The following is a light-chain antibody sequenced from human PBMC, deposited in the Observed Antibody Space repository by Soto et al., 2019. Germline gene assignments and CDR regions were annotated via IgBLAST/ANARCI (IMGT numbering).Light chain of an antibody. CDR2: AAS. V-gene: IGKV1-39*01. CDR3: QQSYSTPRT. CDR1: QSISSY. J-gene: IGKJ1*01. Sequence: DTQLTHSATSLSGSVGDRFTVTCRASQSISSYLNWYQQKPGKVPKLLIYAASSLQSGVPSRFSGSGSGTDFTLTISSLQPEDFATYYCQQSYSTPRTFGQGTKVDIK.